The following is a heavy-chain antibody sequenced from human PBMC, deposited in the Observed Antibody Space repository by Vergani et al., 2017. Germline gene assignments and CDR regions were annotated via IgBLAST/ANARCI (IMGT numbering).Heavy chain of an antibody. D-gene: IGHD3-22*01. V-gene: IGHV3-23*01. CDR2: ISGSGGST. CDR1: GFSFSSYA. Sequence: EVQLLESGGGLVQPGGSLRLSCAASGFSFSSYAMGWVRQAPGEGLEWVSAISGSGGSTYYADSVKGRFTISRDNSKNTLFLQMNSLRAEDTAVYYCAKGHPYYYDSSGSWGQGTLVTVSS. J-gene: IGHJ4*02. CDR3: AKGHPYYYDSSGS.